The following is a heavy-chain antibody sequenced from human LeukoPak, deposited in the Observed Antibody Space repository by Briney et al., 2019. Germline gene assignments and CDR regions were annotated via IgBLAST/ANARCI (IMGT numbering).Heavy chain of an antibody. J-gene: IGHJ3*02. CDR2: IYSGGST. D-gene: IGHD3-22*01. CDR1: GFTVSSNY. Sequence: PGGSLRLSCAASGFTVSSNYMSWVRQAPGKGLEWVSVIYSGGSTYYADSVKGRFTISRDNSKNTLYLQTNSLRAEDTAVYYCARDLAVYDSSGYYAFDIWGQGTMVTVSS. CDR3: ARDLAVYDSSGYYAFDI. V-gene: IGHV3-53*01.